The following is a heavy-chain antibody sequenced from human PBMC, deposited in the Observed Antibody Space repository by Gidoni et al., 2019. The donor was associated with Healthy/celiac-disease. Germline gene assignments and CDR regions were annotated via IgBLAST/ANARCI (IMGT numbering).Heavy chain of an antibody. CDR1: GFTFSSYG. D-gene: IGHD6-19*01. J-gene: IGHJ4*02. CDR2: ISYDGSNK. Sequence: QVQLVESGGGVVQPGRSLRLSCAASGFTFSSYGMHWVRQAPGKGLEWVAVISYDGSNKYYADSVKGRFTISRDNSKNTLYLQMNSLRAEDTAVYYCAKDIAVTPGDYWGQGTLVTVSS. CDR3: AKDIAVTPGDY. V-gene: IGHV3-30*18.